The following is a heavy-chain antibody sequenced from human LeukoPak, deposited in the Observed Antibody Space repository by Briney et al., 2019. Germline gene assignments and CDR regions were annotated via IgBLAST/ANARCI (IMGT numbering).Heavy chain of an antibody. Sequence: GGSLRLSCAAPEFTFSSYWMLRVRQPPGKGLMWVSLINSDGSSTRYADSVKGRFTISRDNAKNTLYLQMSSLRAEDTAVYYCARAPRYSSGWYFDYWGQGTLVTVSS. J-gene: IGHJ4*02. D-gene: IGHD6-19*01. CDR1: EFTFSSYW. V-gene: IGHV3-74*01. CDR2: INSDGSST. CDR3: ARAPRYSSGWYFDY.